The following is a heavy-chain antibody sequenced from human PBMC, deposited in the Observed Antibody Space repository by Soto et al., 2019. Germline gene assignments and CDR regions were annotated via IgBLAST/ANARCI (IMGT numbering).Heavy chain of an antibody. Sequence: QVQLVESGGGVVQPGRSLRLSCAASGFPFSSYDIYWVRQAPGKGLEWVAVISYDGSNKYYADSVKGRFTISRDNSENTLYLQMNSLRAEDTAVYYCARDYGDYPRDGMDLWGQGTTVTVSS. CDR2: ISYDGSNK. CDR3: ARDYGDYPRDGMDL. CDR1: GFPFSSYD. J-gene: IGHJ6*02. V-gene: IGHV3-30-3*01. D-gene: IGHD4-17*01.